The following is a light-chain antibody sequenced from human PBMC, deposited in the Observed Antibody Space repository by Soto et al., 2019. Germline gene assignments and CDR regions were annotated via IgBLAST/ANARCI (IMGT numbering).Light chain of an antibody. J-gene: IGKJ4*01. CDR3: QQTTTFPLT. CDR1: QGITSW. Sequence: DIPMTQSPSSVSASVGDRVTITCRASQGITSWLAWYQQIPGKAPKLLIYRASNLQSGVPSRFSGSGSGTDFTLTIIGLQPADFATYYCQQTTTFPLTFGGGTMVEIK. CDR2: RAS. V-gene: IGKV1-12*01.